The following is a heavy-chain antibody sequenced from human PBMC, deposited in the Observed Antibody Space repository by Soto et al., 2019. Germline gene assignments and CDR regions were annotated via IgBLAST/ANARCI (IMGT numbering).Heavy chain of an antibody. CDR3: AIARLWGDGYTNPVGY. CDR2: ISGSGGST. D-gene: IGHD3-16*01. Sequence: GGSLRLSCAASGFTFSSYAMSWVRQAPGKGLEWVSAISGSGGSTYYADSVKGRFTISRDNSKNTLYLQMNSLRAENTAVYYLAIARLWGDGYTNPVGYWGQRT. V-gene: IGHV3-23*01. CDR1: GFTFSSYA. J-gene: IGHJ4*02.